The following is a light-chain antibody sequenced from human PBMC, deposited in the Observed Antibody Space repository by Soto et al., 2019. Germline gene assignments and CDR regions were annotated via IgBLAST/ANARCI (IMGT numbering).Light chain of an antibody. CDR1: SSDVGGYNY. V-gene: IGLV2-8*01. J-gene: IGLJ2*01. Sequence: QSVLTQPPSASGSPGQSVTISCTGTSSDVGGYNYVSWYQQHPGKAPKFLIFEVSRRPSGVPDRFSGYKSGNTASLTVSGLQVDDEADYYCSSYAGSNNPVIFGGGTKLTVL. CDR3: SSYAGSNNPVI. CDR2: EVS.